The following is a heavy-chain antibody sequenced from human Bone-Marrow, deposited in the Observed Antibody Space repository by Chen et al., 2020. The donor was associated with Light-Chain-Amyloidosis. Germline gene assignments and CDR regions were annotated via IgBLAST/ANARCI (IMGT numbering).Heavy chain of an antibody. CDR1: NFTFDVYT. V-gene: IGHV3-21*01. D-gene: IGHD2-8*01. Sequence: EVQLLESGGGLVKPGGSLRLSCAGSNFTFDVYTMNWVRLTPGKGLEWVSAISSSSRSTYYADSVRGRFTTSRDNADNSLTLHMDDLRVEDTGVYFCAKEMGIHNGAFDIWGRGTVVTVSS. CDR2: ISSSSRST. CDR3: AKEMGIHNGAFDI. J-gene: IGHJ3*02.